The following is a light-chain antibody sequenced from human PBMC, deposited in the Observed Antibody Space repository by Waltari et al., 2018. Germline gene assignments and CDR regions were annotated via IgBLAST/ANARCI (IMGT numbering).Light chain of an antibody. CDR3: DSRDSSGNHEV. CDR1: SHRRHH. CDR2: GQN. Sequence: SSELTQDPVVSMALGQTVRITYQGYSHRRHHASWYQQKPGQAPVLVIYGQNNRPSGIADRFSGSTSGNTASLTITVAQAEEEADYYGDSRDSSGNHEVFGGGTKLTVL. V-gene: IGLV3-19*01. J-gene: IGLJ2*01.